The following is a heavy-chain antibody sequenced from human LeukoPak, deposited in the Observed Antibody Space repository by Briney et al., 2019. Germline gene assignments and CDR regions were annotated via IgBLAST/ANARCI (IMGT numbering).Heavy chain of an antibody. CDR1: GFTFSSYA. CDR3: AKRRSAAADYSLDY. Sequence: PGGSLRLSCAASGFTFSSYAMSWVRQAPGKGLEWVSAISGSGGSTYYADSVKGRFTISRDNSKDTLYLQMNSLRAEDTAVYYCAKRRSAAADYSLDYWGQGTLVTVSS. D-gene: IGHD2-2*01. CDR2: ISGSGGST. J-gene: IGHJ4*02. V-gene: IGHV3-23*01.